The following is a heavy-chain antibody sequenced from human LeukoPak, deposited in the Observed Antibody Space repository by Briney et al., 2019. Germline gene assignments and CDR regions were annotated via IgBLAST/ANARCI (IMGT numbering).Heavy chain of an antibody. CDR2: IYYRGST. CDR1: GGSISSYY. V-gene: IGHV4-59*01. CDR3: ASSPGYCSGGSCYPWGFDY. J-gene: IGHJ4*02. D-gene: IGHD2-15*01. Sequence: PSETLSLTCTVSGGSISSYYWSWIRQPPGKGLEWIGYIYYRGSTNYNPSLKSRVTISVDTSKNQFSLKLSSVTAADTAVYYCASSPGYCSGGSCYPWGFDYWGQGTLVTVSS.